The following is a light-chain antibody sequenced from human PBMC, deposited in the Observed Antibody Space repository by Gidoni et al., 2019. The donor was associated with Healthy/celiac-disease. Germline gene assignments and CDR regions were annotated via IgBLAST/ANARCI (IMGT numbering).Light chain of an antibody. CDR1: KLGDKY. CDR2: QDS. CDR3: QAWDSSTKV. J-gene: IGLJ2*01. V-gene: IGLV3-1*01. Sequence: SYELTQPPSVSVSPGQTASITCSGDKLGDKYACWYQQKQGQSPVLVIYQDSKRPSGIPARFSGSNSGNTATLTISGTQAMDEADYYCQAWDSSTKVFGGGTKLTVL.